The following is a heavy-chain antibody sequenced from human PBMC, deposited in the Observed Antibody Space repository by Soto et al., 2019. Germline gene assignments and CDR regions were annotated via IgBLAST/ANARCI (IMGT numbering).Heavy chain of an antibody. CDR3: ARVPSPFDYYYAKDV. D-gene: IGHD3-16*01. V-gene: IGHV4-30-4*01. J-gene: IGHJ6*02. CDR1: GDSISSGNKY. CDR2: IFSSGTT. Sequence: SETLSLTCTVSGDSISSGNKYWSWIRQPPGKGPEWIGYIFSSGTTYYNPSLKSRLTMSLDTSENQFSLKLNSLTDADTAVYYCARVPSPFDYYYAKDVWGQGTTVTVSS.